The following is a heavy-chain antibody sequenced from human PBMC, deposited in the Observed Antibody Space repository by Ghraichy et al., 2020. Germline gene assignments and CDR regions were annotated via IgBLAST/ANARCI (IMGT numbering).Heavy chain of an antibody. D-gene: IGHD2-2*01. CDR1: GGSISSGGYY. J-gene: IGHJ6*02. CDR2: IYYSGST. V-gene: IGHV4-31*03. CDR3: ASVPRYGSSTSCCMDV. Sequence: TLSLTCTVSGGSISSGGYYWSWIRQHPGKGLEWIGYIYYSGSTYYNPSLKSRVTISVDTSKNQFSLKLSSVTAADTAVYYCASVPRYGSSTSCCMDVWCQETTVTVSS.